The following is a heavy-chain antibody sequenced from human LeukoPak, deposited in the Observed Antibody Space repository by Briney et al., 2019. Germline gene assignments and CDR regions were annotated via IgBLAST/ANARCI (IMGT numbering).Heavy chain of an antibody. D-gene: IGHD3-3*01. V-gene: IGHV3-7*01. J-gene: IGHJ5*02. Sequence: GGSLRLSCAASGFTFSSYWMSWVRQAPGKGLEWVANIKQDGSEKNYVDSVKGRFTISRDNAKNSLYLQMNSLRAEDTAVYYCARDMRDFWSGYTNWFDPWGQGTLVTVSS. CDR1: GFTFSSYW. CDR2: IKQDGSEK. CDR3: ARDMRDFWSGYTNWFDP.